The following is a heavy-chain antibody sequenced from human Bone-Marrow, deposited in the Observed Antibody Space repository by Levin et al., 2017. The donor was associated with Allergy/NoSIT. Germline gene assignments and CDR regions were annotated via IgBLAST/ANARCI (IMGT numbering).Heavy chain of an antibody. Sequence: SQTLSLTCPVSGGSISSYYWSWIRQPPGRGLEWIGYIYYSGSTNYNPSLKSRVTISIDTSKNQFSLKLSSVTAADTALYYCARDWRSSSGIHVFDIWGQGTKVTVSS. J-gene: IGHJ3*02. D-gene: IGHD6-6*01. CDR2: IYYSGST. CDR3: ARDWRSSSGIHVFDI. CDR1: GGSISSYY. V-gene: IGHV4-59*01.